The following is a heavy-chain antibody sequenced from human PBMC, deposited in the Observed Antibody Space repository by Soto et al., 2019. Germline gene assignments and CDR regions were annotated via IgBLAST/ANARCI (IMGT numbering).Heavy chain of an antibody. Sequence: GESLRLTCVASGFAFSSYAAHWVRQAPGKGLEWVAVISYDGRNKYDADSVKGLFIISRDNSKNTLHLQMNSLRADDTAVYFWERDASARFSYFEVAPGRGPRGVDLWAQGTTVTV. CDR2: ISYDGRNK. CDR3: ERDASARFSYFEVAPGRGPRGVDL. D-gene: IGHD6-13*01. J-gene: IGHJ6*02. CDR1: GFAFSSYA. V-gene: IGHV3-30*04.